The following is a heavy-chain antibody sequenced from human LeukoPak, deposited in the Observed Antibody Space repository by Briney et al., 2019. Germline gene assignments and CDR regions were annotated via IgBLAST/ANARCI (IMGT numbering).Heavy chain of an antibody. V-gene: IGHV3-66*02. CDR2: IYGGGTT. Sequence: GGSLRLSCAVSGFTFSSNYMSWVRQAPGKGLEWVSVIYGGGTTYYADSVKGRFTISRDNSKDTLYLQMNSLRAEDTAMYYCARHHLRMTTVVTNWFDPWGQGTLVTVSS. J-gene: IGHJ5*02. CDR1: GFTFSSNY. CDR3: ARHHLRMTTVVTNWFDP. D-gene: IGHD4-23*01.